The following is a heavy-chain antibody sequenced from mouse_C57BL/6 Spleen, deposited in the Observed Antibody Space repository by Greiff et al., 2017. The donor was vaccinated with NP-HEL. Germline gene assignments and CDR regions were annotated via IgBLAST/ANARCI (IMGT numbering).Heavy chain of an antibody. CDR2: ISSGGSYT. CDR1: GFTFSSYG. V-gene: IGHV5-6*02. Sequence: EVKLVESGGDLVKPGGSLKLSCAASGFTFSSYGMSWVRQTPDKRLEWVATISSGGSYTYYPDSVKGRFTISRDNAKNTLYLQMSSLKSEDTAMYYCARHWRLDYWGQGTTLTVSS. J-gene: IGHJ2*01. CDR3: ARHWRLDY.